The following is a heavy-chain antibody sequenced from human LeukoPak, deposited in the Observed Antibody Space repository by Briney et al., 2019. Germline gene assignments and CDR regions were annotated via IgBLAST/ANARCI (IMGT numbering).Heavy chain of an antibody. CDR3: AKGGIHRGYYYYYMDV. D-gene: IGHD6-13*01. CDR2: ISWNSGNI. CDR1: GFTLDDYA. Sequence: GGSLRLSCVASGFTLDDYAMHWVRQAPGTGLEWVSGISWNSGNIGYADSVKGRFTISRDNAKNSLYLQMNSLRAEDTALYYCAKGGIHRGYYYYYMDVWGKGTTVTISS. V-gene: IGHV3-9*01. J-gene: IGHJ6*03.